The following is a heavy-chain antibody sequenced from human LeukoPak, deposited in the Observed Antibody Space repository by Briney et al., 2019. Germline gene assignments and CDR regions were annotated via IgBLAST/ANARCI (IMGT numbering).Heavy chain of an antibody. Sequence: GGSLRLSCAASGFAFSSYAMHWVRQAPGKGLEWVTFIRNDGSNKYYGDSVKGRFTISRDNSKNTLYLQMNSLRPEDTAIYYCARARDGAGTLFDAFDLWGQGTMVTVSS. D-gene: IGHD5-24*01. V-gene: IGHV3-30*02. CDR2: IRNDGSNK. CDR3: ARARDGAGTLFDAFDL. J-gene: IGHJ3*01. CDR1: GFAFSSYA.